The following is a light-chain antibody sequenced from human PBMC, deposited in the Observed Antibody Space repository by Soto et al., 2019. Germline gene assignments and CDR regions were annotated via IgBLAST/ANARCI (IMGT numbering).Light chain of an antibody. Sequence: SYELTQPPSVSVSPGQTASITCSGDKLGDKYACWYQQKPGQSPVLVIYQDSKRPSGIPERFSGSNSGNTATLTISGTQAVDEADYNYQAGHSNTSHVVFGGGPKLT. CDR3: QAGHSNTSHVV. J-gene: IGLJ2*01. CDR1: KLGDKY. V-gene: IGLV3-1*01. CDR2: QDS.